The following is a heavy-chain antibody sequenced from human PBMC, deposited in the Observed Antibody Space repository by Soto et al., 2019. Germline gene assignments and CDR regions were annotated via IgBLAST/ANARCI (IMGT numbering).Heavy chain of an antibody. CDR1: GYSLSSNA. CDR3: ARGSGTNSPFFDP. D-gene: IGHD1-26*01. Sequence: ASVKVSCKTSGYSLSSNALHWVRQAPGQRLEWVGWIIAGNSNTKYSQNFKGRVTISTDTSSSTAYMELSSLRSEDTAIYYCARGSGTNSPFFDPWGQETLVTAPS. CDR2: IIAGNSNT. V-gene: IGHV1-3*01. J-gene: IGHJ5*02.